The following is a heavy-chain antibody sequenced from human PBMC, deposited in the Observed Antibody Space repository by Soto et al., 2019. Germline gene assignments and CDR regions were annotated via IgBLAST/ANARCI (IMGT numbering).Heavy chain of an antibody. Sequence: ASVKVSCKASGYTFTGYYMHWVRQAPGQGLEWMGWINPNSGGTNYAQKFQGRVTMTRDTSISTAYMDLSTLRYDDTAVYYCARWKFWGSDHYGIDVWGQGTTVTVSS. D-gene: IGHD3-16*02. V-gene: IGHV1-2*02. CDR3: ARWKFWGSDHYGIDV. CDR2: INPNSGGT. J-gene: IGHJ6*02. CDR1: GYTFTGYY.